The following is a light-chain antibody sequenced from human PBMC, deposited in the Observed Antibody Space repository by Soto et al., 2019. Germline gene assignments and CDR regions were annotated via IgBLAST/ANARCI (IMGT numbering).Light chain of an antibody. V-gene: IGLV2-14*03. J-gene: IGLJ1*01. CDR2: DVS. CDR3: YSYTTSSTYV. CDR1: SSDVGAYNW. Sequence: QSALTQPASVSGSLGQSIAISCTGTSSDVGAYNWVSWFQQHPGKAPKLMIFDVSNRPSGVSNRFSGSKSGNTASLTISGLQAEDDADYYCYSYTTSSTYVFGTGTKVTVL.